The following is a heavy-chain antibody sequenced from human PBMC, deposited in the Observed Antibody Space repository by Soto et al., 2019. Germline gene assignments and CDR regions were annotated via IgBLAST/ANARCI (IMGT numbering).Heavy chain of an antibody. V-gene: IGHV4-38-2*01. CDR1: GYSISRGYY. D-gene: IGHD2-15*01. CDR3: ARGLGYCIRGSSSLTWFDH. J-gene: IGHJ5*02. CDR2: IYHSGST. Sequence: SETWSLPCAVSGYSISRGYYWGWLRQLQGKGLEWIGSIYHSGSTYYNPSLKSRVTISVDTSKNQFSLKLSSVTAADTAVYYCARGLGYCIRGSSSLTWFDHRSLGTLVT.